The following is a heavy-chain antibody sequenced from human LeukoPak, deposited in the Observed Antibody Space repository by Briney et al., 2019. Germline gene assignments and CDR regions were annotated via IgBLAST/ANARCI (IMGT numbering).Heavy chain of an antibody. CDR1: GFTFSSYA. CDR3: AKVSDYSYYYYMDV. V-gene: IGHV3-23*01. J-gene: IGHJ6*03. CDR2: ISGSGGST. Sequence: GGSLRLSCAASGFTFSSYAMSWVRQAPGKGLEWVSAISGSGGSTYYADSVKGRFTVSRANFKNTLFLQVNSLRAEDTAVYYCAKVSDYSYYYYMDVWGKGTTVTVSS.